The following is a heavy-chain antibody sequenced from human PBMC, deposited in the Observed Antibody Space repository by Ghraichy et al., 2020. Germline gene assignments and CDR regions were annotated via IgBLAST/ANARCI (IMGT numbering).Heavy chain of an antibody. J-gene: IGHJ4*02. Sequence: GESLNISCAASGFTFSSYGMHWVRQAPGKGLEWVAFIRYDGSNKYYADSVKGRFTISRDNSKNTLYLQMNSLRAEDTAVYYCAKDFAHVEQQLVGGVDYWGQGTLVTVSS. CDR2: IRYDGSNK. CDR1: GFTFSSYG. D-gene: IGHD6-13*01. CDR3: AKDFAHVEQQLVGGVDY. V-gene: IGHV3-30*02.